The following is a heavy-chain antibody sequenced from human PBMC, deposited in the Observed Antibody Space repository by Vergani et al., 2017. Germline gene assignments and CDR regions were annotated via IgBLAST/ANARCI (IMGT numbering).Heavy chain of an antibody. CDR3: ARDGWELLDYFYYMDV. V-gene: IGHV3-30*02. Sequence: QVQLVETGGGVVQPGGSLRLYCATSGFSFNTYGAHWVRQAPGKGLEWVAFIGYDGRIKYNVDSVKGRFTISRDTSKNTLYLQMDSLRAEDTAVYYCARDGWELLDYFYYMDVWGKXP. CDR1: GFSFNTYG. J-gene: IGHJ6*03. D-gene: IGHD1-26*01. CDR2: IGYDGRIK.